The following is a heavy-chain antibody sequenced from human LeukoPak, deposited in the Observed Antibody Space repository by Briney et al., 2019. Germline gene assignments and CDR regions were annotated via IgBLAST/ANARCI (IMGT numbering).Heavy chain of an antibody. CDR3: VRYCSSVSCYNYYGMDA. CDR1: GGSISSSTYY. CDR2: IYYSGST. D-gene: IGHD2-2*02. J-gene: IGHJ6*02. Sequence: SETLSLTCTVSGGSISSSTYYWAWIRQPPGKGLEWIGSIYYSGSTYYSPSLKSRVTISVDTSKNQFSLKLSSVTAADTAVYYSVRYCSSVSCYNYYGMDAWGQGTTVTVSS. V-gene: IGHV4-39*01.